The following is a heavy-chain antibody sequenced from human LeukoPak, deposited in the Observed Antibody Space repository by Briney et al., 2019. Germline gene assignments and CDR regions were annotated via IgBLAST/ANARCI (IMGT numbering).Heavy chain of an antibody. CDR3: AGGYYDFWSGHNDDY. Sequence: PGGSLRLSCAASGFTFSSYSMNWVRQAPGKGLEWVSYISSSGSTIYYADSVKGRFTISRDNAKNSLYLQMNSLRAEDTAVYYCAGGYYDFWSGHNDDYWGQGTLVTVSS. CDR1: GFTFSSYS. V-gene: IGHV3-48*04. J-gene: IGHJ4*02. CDR2: ISSSGSTI. D-gene: IGHD3-3*01.